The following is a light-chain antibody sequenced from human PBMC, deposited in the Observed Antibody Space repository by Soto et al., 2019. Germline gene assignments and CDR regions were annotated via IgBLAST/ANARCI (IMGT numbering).Light chain of an antibody. CDR2: LNSDGRH. CDR3: LTWGAGIWV. CDR1: SGHTNYA. V-gene: IGLV4-69*01. J-gene: IGLJ3*02. Sequence: QLVLTQSPSASASLGASVKLTCTLSSGHTNYAIAWHQLQPEKGPRYLMKLNSDGRHSKGDGIPDRFSGSSSGAERYLTISSLRSEDKADYYCLTWGAGIWVFGGGTKLTVL.